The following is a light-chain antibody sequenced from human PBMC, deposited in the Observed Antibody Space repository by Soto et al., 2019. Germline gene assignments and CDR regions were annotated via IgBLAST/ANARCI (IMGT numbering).Light chain of an antibody. CDR1: RDDVGGYNY. V-gene: IGLV2-8*01. CDR3: NAYVTNSVVI. J-gene: IGLJ2*01. Sequence: QSVLTQPPSASGSPGQSVTISCTGTRDDVGGYNYVSWYQQHPGKAPKLMIYEVNKRPSGVPARFSGSKSGNTASLTVSGLQAEVEAVYYCNAYVTNSVVIFGGGTQFT. CDR2: EVN.